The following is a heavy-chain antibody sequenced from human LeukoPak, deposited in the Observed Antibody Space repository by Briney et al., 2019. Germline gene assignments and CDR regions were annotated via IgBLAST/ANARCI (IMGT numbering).Heavy chain of an antibody. CDR1: GFTFSSYG. CDR3: ARDGGSTSPTRNGYFDL. Sequence: GGSLRLSCAASGFTFSSYGMSWVRQAPGKGLEWVSAISGSGGSTYYADSVKGRFTISRDNSKNTLYLQMNSLRAGDTAVYYCARDGGSTSPTRNGYFDLWGRGTLVTVSS. D-gene: IGHD2-2*01. CDR2: ISGSGGST. V-gene: IGHV3-23*01. J-gene: IGHJ2*01.